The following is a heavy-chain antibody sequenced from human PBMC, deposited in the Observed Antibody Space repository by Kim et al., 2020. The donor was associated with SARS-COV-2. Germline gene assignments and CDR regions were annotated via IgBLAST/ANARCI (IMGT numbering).Heavy chain of an antibody. D-gene: IGHD3-10*01. Sequence: GGSLRLSCAASGFTFSSYWMSWVRQAPGKGLEWVANIKQDGSEKYYVDSVKGRFTISRDNAKNSLYLQMNSLRAEDTAVYYCARDSKRNMVRGGVHYWGQGTLVTVSS. CDR1: GFTFSSYW. V-gene: IGHV3-7*01. J-gene: IGHJ4*02. CDR2: IKQDGSEK. CDR3: ARDSKRNMVRGGVHY.